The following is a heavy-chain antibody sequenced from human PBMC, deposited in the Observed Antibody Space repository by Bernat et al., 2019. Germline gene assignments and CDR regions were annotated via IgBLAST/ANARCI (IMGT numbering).Heavy chain of an antibody. D-gene: IGHD3-16*01. CDR1: GFTFSSYS. Sequence: EVQLVESGGGLVKPGGSLRLSCAASGFTFSSYSMNWVRQAPGKGLEWVSSISSSSSYIYYADSVKGRFTISRDNAKNSLYLQMNSLRAEDTAVHYCASPADPWGRAFDIWGQGTMVTVSS. CDR3: ASPADPWGRAFDI. J-gene: IGHJ3*02. V-gene: IGHV3-21*06. CDR2: ISSSSSYI.